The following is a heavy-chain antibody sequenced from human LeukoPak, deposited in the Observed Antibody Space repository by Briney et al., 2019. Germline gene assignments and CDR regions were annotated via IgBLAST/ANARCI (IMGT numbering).Heavy chain of an antibody. CDR2: ISGRGCST. D-gene: IGHD3-22*01. V-gene: IGHV3-23*01. J-gene: IGHJ4*02. CDR3: AKDSGYYQPYFDY. Sequence: GGSLRLSCAASGFTFSSYAMSWVSQAPGKGLEWVSAISGRGCSTYYADSVRGRFTISIDNSTNTLYLQMNSLRAEDTAVYYCAKDSGYYQPYFDYWGQGTLVTVSS. CDR1: GFTFSSYA.